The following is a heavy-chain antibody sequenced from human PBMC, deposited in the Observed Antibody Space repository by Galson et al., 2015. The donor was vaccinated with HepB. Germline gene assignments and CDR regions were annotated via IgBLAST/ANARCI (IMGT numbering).Heavy chain of an antibody. CDR2: IDYTGSA. Sequence: TLSLTCSVSGASMSDIHYYWGWVRQPPGRGLECIGTIDYTGSAHYNPSLKSRVTVSVDTSKSQVSLNLNSVTAADTAVYYCVSHFTSNKIHDSFDFWGPGTGGPVSS. CDR1: GASMSDIHYY. D-gene: IGHD1/OR15-1a*01. J-gene: IGHJ3*01. V-gene: IGHV4-39*01. CDR3: VSHFTSNKIHDSFDF.